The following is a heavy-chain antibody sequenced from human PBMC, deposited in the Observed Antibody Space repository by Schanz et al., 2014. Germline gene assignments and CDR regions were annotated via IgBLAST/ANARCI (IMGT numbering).Heavy chain of an antibody. CDR3: AKHVRSLTGNDY. CDR2: IGGSGDST. Sequence: EVQLVESGGSLVQPGGSLRLSCAASGFTFRSYSMNWVRQAPGKGLEWVSDIGGSGDSTHYADSVKGRFIISRDNSKNTLYLQVNSLRAEDTAVYYCAKHVRSLTGNDYWGQGTLVTVSS. J-gene: IGHJ4*02. V-gene: IGHV3-23*04. D-gene: IGHD3-9*01. CDR1: GFTFRSYS.